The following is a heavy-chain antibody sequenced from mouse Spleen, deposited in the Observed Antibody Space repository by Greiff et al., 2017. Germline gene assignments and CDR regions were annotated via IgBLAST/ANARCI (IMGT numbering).Heavy chain of an antibody. J-gene: IGHJ3*01. CDR2: INPNNGGT. Sequence: VQLKQSGPELVKPGASVKIPCKASGYTFTDYNMDWVKQSHGKSLEWIGDINPNNGGTIYNQKFKGKATLTVDKSSSTAYMELRSLTSEDTAVYYCARVTTVGAYWGQGTLVTVSA. D-gene: IGHD1-1*01. CDR1: GYTFTDYN. CDR3: ARVTTVGAY. V-gene: IGHV1-18*01.